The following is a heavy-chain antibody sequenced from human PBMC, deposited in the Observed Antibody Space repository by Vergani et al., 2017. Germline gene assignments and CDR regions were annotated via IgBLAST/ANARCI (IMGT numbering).Heavy chain of an antibody. V-gene: IGHV3-23*04. D-gene: IGHD1-26*01. CDR2: ISGSGGST. CDR3: AKGLVGGSYFGGFDY. CDR1: GFTFSSHA. Sequence: EVQLVESGGGLVKPGGSLRLSCAASGFTFSSHAMSWVRQAPGKGLEWVSAISGSGGSTYYADSVKGRFTISRDNSKNTLYLQMNSLRAEDTAVYYCAKGLVGGSYFGGFDYWGQGTLVTVSS. J-gene: IGHJ4*02.